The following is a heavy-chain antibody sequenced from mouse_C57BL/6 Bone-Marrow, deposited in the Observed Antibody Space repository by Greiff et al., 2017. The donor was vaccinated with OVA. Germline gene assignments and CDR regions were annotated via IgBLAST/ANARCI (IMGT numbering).Heavy chain of an antibody. D-gene: IGHD2-3*01. CDR2: IYPGDGDT. CDR1: GYAFSSSW. Sequence: QVQLQQSGPELVKPGAPVKISCKASGYAFSSSWMNWVKQRPGKGLEWIGRIYPGDGDTNYNGKFKGKATLTADKSSSTAYMQLSSLTSEDSAVYFCAREGWLLGYWGQGTTLTVSS. J-gene: IGHJ2*01. V-gene: IGHV1-82*01. CDR3: AREGWLLGY.